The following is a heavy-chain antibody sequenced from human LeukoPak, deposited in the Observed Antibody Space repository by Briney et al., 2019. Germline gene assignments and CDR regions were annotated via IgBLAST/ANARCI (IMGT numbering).Heavy chain of an antibody. V-gene: IGHV3-48*03. D-gene: IGHD3-10*01. J-gene: IGHJ6*03. CDR3: ARFVMFPPEHIWFGEVSYYMDV. CDR2: IRSSGPTR. CDR1: GFTFSNYE. Sequence: PGGSLRLSCAASGFTFSNYEMNWVRQAPGKGLEWISSIRSSGPTRYYADSVKGRFTISRDNAKNSLYLQMNSLRAEDTAVYYCARFVMFPPEHIWFGEVSYYMDVWGKGTTVTVSS.